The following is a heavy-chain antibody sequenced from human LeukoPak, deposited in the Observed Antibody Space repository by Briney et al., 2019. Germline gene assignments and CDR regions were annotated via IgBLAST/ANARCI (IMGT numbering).Heavy chain of an antibody. CDR3: AREERYYDFWRGLGD. J-gene: IGHJ4*02. Sequence: SETLSLTCTVSGGSVSSYYWSWIRQPPEKGLEWIGYINHSGNTNYNPSLKSRVTISVDTSKNQFSLKLTSVTAADTAVYYCAREERYYDFWRGLGDWGQGTLVTVSS. CDR1: GGSVSSYY. D-gene: IGHD3-3*01. V-gene: IGHV4-59*02. CDR2: INHSGNT.